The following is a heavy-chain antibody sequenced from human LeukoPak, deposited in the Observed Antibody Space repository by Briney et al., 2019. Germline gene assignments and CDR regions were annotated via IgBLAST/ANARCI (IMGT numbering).Heavy chain of an antibody. J-gene: IGHJ4*02. V-gene: IGHV4-39*01. Sequence: SETLSLTCTVSGSCISSSSHYWGWIRQPPGKGLEWIGSIYYSGSTYYNPSLKSRVTISVDTSTNQFSLMLSSVTDADTAVYYCARHYDISRFDYWGQGTLVTVSS. CDR3: ARHYDISRFDY. CDR1: GSCISSSSHY. CDR2: IYYSGST. D-gene: IGHD3-9*01.